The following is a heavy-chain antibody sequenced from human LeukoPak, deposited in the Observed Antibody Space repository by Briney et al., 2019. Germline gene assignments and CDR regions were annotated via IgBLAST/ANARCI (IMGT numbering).Heavy chain of an antibody. CDR3: ARARHLYSGRSNDY. J-gene: IGHJ4*02. CDR1: GFLFSSYA. V-gene: IGHV3-23*01. D-gene: IGHD1-26*01. Sequence: GGSLTLSCAASGFLFSSYAKSWVRHAPGQGLGWGSTISGSEGGTNYADSVKARFTISRDNAKHSLYLQMNSLRAEDTAVYYCARARHLYSGRSNDYWGQGTLVTVSS. CDR2: ISGSEGGT.